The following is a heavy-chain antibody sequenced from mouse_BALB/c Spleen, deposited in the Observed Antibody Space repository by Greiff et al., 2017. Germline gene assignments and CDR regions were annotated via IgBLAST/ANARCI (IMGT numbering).Heavy chain of an antibody. CDR1: GFNIKDTY. CDR3: ARSGYDYDWGYAMDY. Sequence: EVQLVESGAELVKPGASVKLSCTASGFNIKDTYMHWVKQRPEQGLEWIGRIDPANGNTKYDPKFQGKATITADTSSNTAYLQLSSLTSEDTAVYYCARSGYDYDWGYAMDYWGQGTSVTVSS. J-gene: IGHJ4*01. V-gene: IGHV14-3*02. CDR2: IDPANGNT. D-gene: IGHD2-4*01.